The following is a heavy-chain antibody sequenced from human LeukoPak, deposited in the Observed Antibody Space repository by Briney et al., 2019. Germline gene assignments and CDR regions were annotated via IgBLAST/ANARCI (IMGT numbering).Heavy chain of an antibody. CDR2: IRSKANSYAT. CDR3: TRRIAVAGDNWFDP. V-gene: IGHV3-73*01. Sequence: GGSLRLSCAASGFTFSSYGMHWVRQASGKGLEWVGRIRSKANSYATAYAASVKGRFTISRDDSKNTAYLQMNSLKTEDTAVYCCTRRIAVAGDNWFDPWGQGTLVTVSS. D-gene: IGHD6-19*01. CDR1: GFTFSSYG. J-gene: IGHJ5*02.